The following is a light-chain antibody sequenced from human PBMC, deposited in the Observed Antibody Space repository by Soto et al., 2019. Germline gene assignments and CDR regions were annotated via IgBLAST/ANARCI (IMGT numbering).Light chain of an antibody. CDR1: SSAIVAYRY. V-gene: IGLV2-14*01. J-gene: IGLJ1*01. CDR2: EVT. CDR3: SSYSSNCTLYV. Sequence: ALTHPASVSGSPRQSVTSSRIVTSSAIVAYRYVSWYMQHPGNVPKLMIYEVTSRPSGLSNRYSGSKSDNTASLTISGLQAEDEADYFCSSYSSNCTLYVFGTGTKVTGL.